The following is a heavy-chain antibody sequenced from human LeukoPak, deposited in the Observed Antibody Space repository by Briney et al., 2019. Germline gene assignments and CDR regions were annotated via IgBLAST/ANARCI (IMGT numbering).Heavy chain of an antibody. CDR3: SRGHSGWYDY. CDR1: GLTFSNAW. V-gene: IGHV3-23*01. J-gene: IGHJ4*02. CDR2: ISGSGGST. D-gene: IGHD6-19*01. Sequence: PGGSLRLSCAASGLTFSNAWMSWVRQAPGKGLRWVSAISGSGGSTYYADSVKGRFTISRDNSKNTLYLQMNSLRAEDTAVYYCSRGHSGWYDYWGQGTLVTVSS.